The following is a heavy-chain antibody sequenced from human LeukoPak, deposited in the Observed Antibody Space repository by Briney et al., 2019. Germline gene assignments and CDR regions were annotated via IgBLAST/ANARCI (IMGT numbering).Heavy chain of an antibody. D-gene: IGHD6-19*01. V-gene: IGHV1-2*02. Sequence: ASVKASCKASGYTFSGYYIHWVRQAPGQGLEWMAWINPSNGDTNYAQKFQGRVTMTRDTSISTAYMELTRLISGDTAVYYCARVGSSGWYVHPTLDYWGQGTLVTVSS. J-gene: IGHJ4*02. CDR1: GYTFSGYY. CDR2: INPSNGDT. CDR3: ARVGSSGWYVHPTLDY.